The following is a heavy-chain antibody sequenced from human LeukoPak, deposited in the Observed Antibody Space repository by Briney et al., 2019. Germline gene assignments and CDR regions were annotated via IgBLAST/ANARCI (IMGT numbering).Heavy chain of an antibody. CDR3: ARDGPYCSSTSCRDAFDI. J-gene: IGHJ3*02. Sequence: SETLSLTXTVSGGSISSYYWSWIRQPPGKGLEWIGYIYYSGSTNYNPSLKSRVTISVDTSKNQFSLKLSSVTAADTAVYYCARDGPYCSSTSCRDAFDIWGQGTMVTVSS. D-gene: IGHD2-2*01. V-gene: IGHV4-59*01. CDR1: GGSISSYY. CDR2: IYYSGST.